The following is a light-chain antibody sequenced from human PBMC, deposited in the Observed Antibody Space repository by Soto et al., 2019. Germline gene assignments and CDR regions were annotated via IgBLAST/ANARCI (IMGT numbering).Light chain of an antibody. CDR3: QQSYSTLGTWT. J-gene: IGKJ1*01. CDR2: GAS. V-gene: IGKV1-39*01. CDR1: QRITRD. Sequence: IQMTQSPSSLSASVGDRFTVSCRSSQRITRDLNWYQQKPGKAPRLLIYGASRLQSGVPSRFSASGSGTDFTLTISSLEPEDFATYYCQQSYSTLGTWTFGQGTKVDIK.